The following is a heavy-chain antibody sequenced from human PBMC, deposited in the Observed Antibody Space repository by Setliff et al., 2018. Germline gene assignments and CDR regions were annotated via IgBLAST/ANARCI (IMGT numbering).Heavy chain of an antibody. CDR2: INRRGST. J-gene: IGHJ4*02. V-gene: IGHV4-61*09. Sequence: PSETLSLTCTVSGGSVNSGYDNWNWLRQPAGKGLEWIGHINRRGSTNFTPSLKSRVTISLDTSKSQFFLKLNSVTAADTAVYYCARKVEQWLTPHFDYWGQGALVTVSS. CDR3: ARKVEQWLTPHFDY. CDR1: GGSVNSGYDN. D-gene: IGHD6-19*01.